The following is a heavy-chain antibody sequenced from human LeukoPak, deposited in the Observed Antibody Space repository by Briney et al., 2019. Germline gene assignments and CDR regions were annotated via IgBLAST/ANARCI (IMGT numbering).Heavy chain of an antibody. CDR2: IYHSGST. CDR3: ARGKDYYDSSGEFDY. CDR1: GGSISSSNW. D-gene: IGHD3-22*01. J-gene: IGHJ4*02. V-gene: IGHV4-4*02. Sequence: SETLSLTCAVSGGSISSSNWWSWVRQPPGKGLEWIGEIYHSGSTNYNPSLKSRVIISVDKSKNQFSLKLSSVTAADTAVYYCARGKDYYDSSGEFDYWGQGTLVTVSS.